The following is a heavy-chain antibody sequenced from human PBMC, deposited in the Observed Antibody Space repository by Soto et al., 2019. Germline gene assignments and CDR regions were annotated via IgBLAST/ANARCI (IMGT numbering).Heavy chain of an antibody. CDR1: GFTFSSYW. V-gene: IGHV3-74*01. CDR3: AKRFYREEDGYNSFDS. J-gene: IGHJ4*02. D-gene: IGHD5-12*01. CDR2: INPDGSAT. Sequence: GGSLRLSCAASGFTFSSYWMHWVRQAPGKGLVWVSRINPDGSATNYADSVKGRFTISRDNAKNTLYLQMNSLRAEDTAVYYCAKRFYREEDGYNSFDSWGQGTLVTVSS.